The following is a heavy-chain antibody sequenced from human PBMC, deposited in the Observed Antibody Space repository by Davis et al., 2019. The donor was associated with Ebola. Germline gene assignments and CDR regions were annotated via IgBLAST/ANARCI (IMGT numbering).Heavy chain of an antibody. Sequence: GESLKISCAASGFTFSSYAMSWVRQAPGKGLEWVSAISGSGGSTYYADSVKGRFTISRDNSKNTLHLQMNSLGAEDTAVYYCSREVRGGFSPMDLWGTGTTVTVSS. V-gene: IGHV3-23*01. CDR3: SREVRGGFSPMDL. CDR2: ISGSGGST. D-gene: IGHD5-18*01. J-gene: IGHJ6*04. CDR1: GFTFSSYA.